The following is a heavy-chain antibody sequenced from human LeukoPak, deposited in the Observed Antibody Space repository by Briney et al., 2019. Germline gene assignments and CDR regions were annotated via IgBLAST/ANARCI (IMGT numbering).Heavy chain of an antibody. V-gene: IGHV4-59*08. CDR2: IYYSGST. CDR1: GGSISSYY. Sequence: PSETLSLTCTVSGGSISSYYWSWIRQPPGKGLEWIGYIYYSGSTNYNPSLKSRVTISVDTSKNQFSLKLSSVTAADTAVYYCARRVAGTGGWFDPWGQGTLVTVSS. D-gene: IGHD6-19*01. CDR3: ARRVAGTGGWFDP. J-gene: IGHJ5*02.